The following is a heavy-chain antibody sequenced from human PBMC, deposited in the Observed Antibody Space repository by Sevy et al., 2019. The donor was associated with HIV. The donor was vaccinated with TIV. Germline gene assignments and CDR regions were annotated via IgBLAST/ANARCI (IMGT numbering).Heavy chain of an antibody. D-gene: IGHD1-1*01. V-gene: IGHV3-48*02. CDR3: AGGYNNNWFVDH. CDR1: GFNFGTNS. Sequence: GGSLRLSCTASGFNFGTNSIHWFRQAPGKGLEWISYIGGTNGAMDYGDSVKGRFTMSRDNAKNSVYLQLNSLRDEDTAVYYCAGGYNNNWFVDHWGQGTQVTVSS. CDR2: IGGTNGAM. J-gene: IGHJ1*01.